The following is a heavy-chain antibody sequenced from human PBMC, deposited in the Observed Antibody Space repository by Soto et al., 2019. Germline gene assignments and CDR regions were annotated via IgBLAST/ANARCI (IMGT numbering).Heavy chain of an antibody. J-gene: IGHJ6*03. CDR1: GGSISSGGYY. CDR3: ARVAGRYYDFWSGLPGYYYYYMDV. V-gene: IGHV4-31*03. CDR2: IYYSGST. Sequence: SETLSLTCTVSGGSISSGGYYWSWIRQHPGKGLEWIGYIYYSGSTYYNPSLKSRVTISVDTSKNQFSLKLSSVTAADTAVYYCARVAGRYYDFWSGLPGYYYYYMDVWGKGTTVTVSS. D-gene: IGHD3-3*01.